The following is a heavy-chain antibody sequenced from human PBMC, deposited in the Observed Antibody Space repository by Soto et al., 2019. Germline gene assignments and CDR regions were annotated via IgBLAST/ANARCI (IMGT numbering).Heavy chain of an antibody. V-gene: IGHV1-69*12. D-gene: IGHD1-20*01. CDR3: ASQMGVTGPYEHYYGMDV. CDR2: IIPIFGTA. CDR1: GGTFSSYA. J-gene: IGHJ6*02. Sequence: QVQLVQSGAEVKKPGSSVKVSCKASGGTFSSYAISWVRQAPGQGLEWMGGIIPIFGTANYAQKFQSRVTITADESTSTAYMELSSLRSEDTAVYYCASQMGVTGPYEHYYGMDVWGQGTTVTVSS.